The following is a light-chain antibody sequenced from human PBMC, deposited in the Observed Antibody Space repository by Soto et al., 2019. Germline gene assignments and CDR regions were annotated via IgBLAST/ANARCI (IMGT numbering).Light chain of an antibody. V-gene: IGKV1-5*03. Sequence: DIQMTQSPSTLSGSVGDRVTITCRASQTISSWLAWYQQKPGKAPKLLIYKASTLKSGVPSRFSGSGSGTEFNLNISSLQPDDFATYYCQHYNSYSEAFGQGTKVEL. CDR2: KAS. CDR1: QTISSW. CDR3: QHYNSYSEA. J-gene: IGKJ1*01.